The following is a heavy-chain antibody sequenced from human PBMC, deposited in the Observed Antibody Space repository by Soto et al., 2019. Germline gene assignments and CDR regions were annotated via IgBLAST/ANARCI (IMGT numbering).Heavy chain of an antibody. CDR2: ISYDGSNK. J-gene: IGHJ4*02. V-gene: IGHV3-30-3*01. D-gene: IGHD3-22*01. Sequence: QVQLVESGGGVVQPGRSLRLSCAASGFTFSSYAMHWVRQAPGKGLEWVAVISYDGSNKYYADSVKGRFTISRDNSKNTLYLQMNTLTAEDTAVYYCASYYDSSGRMDYWGQGTLVTVSS. CDR1: GFTFSSYA. CDR3: ASYYDSSGRMDY.